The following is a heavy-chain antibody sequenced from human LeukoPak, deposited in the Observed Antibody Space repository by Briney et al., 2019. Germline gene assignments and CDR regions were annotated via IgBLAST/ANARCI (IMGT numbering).Heavy chain of an antibody. D-gene: IGHD3-10*01. V-gene: IGHV1-18*01. J-gene: IGHJ6*03. Sequence: ASVKVSCKASGYTFTSYGISWVRQAPGQGLEWMGWISAYNGNTNYTQKLQGRVTMTTDTSTSTAYMELRSLRSDDTAVYYCARDYRGSLGPMVRGPHYYYYCMDVWGKGTTVTVSS. CDR2: ISAYNGNT. CDR1: GYTFTSYG. CDR3: ARDYRGSLGPMVRGPHYYYYCMDV.